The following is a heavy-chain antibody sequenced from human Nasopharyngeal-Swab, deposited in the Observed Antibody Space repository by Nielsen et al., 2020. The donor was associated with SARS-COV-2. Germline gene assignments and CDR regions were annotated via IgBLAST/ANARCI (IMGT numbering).Heavy chain of an antibody. CDR2: INPNSGGT. J-gene: IGHJ6*02. CDR3: ARDPVPAAIRGQIYGMDV. D-gene: IGHD2-2*01. CDR1: GYTFTGYY. V-gene: IGHV1-2*04. Sequence: ASVKVSCKASGYTFTGYYMHWVRQAPGQGLEWMGWINPNSGGTNYAQKFQGWVTMTRDTSISTAYMELSRLRSDDTAVYYCARDPVPAAIRGQIYGMDVWGQGTTVTVSS.